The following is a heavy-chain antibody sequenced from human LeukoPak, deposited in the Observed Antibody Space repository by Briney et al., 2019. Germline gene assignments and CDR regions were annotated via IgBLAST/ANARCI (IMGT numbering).Heavy chain of an antibody. J-gene: IGHJ4*02. CDR3: ARKTTIFGVVITDY. CDR1: GGTFSSYA. CDR2: IIPIFGTA. Sequence: SVKVSCKASGGTFSSYAISWVRQAPGQGLEWMGGIIPIFGTANYAQKFQGRVTITAGESTSTAYMELSSLRSEDTAVYYCARKTTIFGVVITDYWGQGTLVTVSS. D-gene: IGHD3-3*01. V-gene: IGHV1-69*13.